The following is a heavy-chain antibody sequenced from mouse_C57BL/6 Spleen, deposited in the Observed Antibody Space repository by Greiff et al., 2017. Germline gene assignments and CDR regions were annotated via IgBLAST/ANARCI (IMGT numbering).Heavy chain of an antibody. CDR1: GFNIKADY. V-gene: IGHV14-4*01. J-gene: IGHJ1*03. Sequence: VQLQQSGAELVRPGASVKLSCTASGFNIKADYLHWVKQRPEQGLEWIGWIDPENGDTEYVSKFQGKATITADPSSNTDYLHLSSLTSEDIAVYYCTTTVVAHWYFDVWGTGTTVTVSS. CDR2: IDPENGDT. D-gene: IGHD1-1*01. CDR3: TTTVVAHWYFDV.